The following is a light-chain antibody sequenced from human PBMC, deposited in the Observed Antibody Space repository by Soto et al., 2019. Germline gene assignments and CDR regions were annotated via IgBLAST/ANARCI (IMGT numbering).Light chain of an antibody. Sequence: IHFTQSPSSLAASGGDRVTITCLASQGISSYLAWYQQKPGKAPKLLIYAASTLQSGVPSRFSASGSGKDFAITISSMQPEDFEPYYCKKLDSLKIKFRQGKSMEIK. CDR3: KKLDSLKIK. J-gene: IGKJ5*01. V-gene: IGKV1-9*01. CDR2: AAS. CDR1: QGISSY.